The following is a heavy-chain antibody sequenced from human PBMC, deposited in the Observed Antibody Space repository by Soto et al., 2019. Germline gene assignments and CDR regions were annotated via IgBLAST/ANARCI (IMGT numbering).Heavy chain of an antibody. CDR1: GGTFSSYA. V-gene: IGHV1-69*13. J-gene: IGHJ3*02. CDR2: IIPIFGTA. Sequence: SVKVSCKASGGTFSSYAISWVRQAPGQGLEWMGGIIPIFGTANYAQKFQGRVTITADESTSTAYMELSSLRSEDTAVYYCACGRSYYNTHAFDIWGQGTMVTVSS. CDR3: ACGRSYYNTHAFDI. D-gene: IGHD3-10*01.